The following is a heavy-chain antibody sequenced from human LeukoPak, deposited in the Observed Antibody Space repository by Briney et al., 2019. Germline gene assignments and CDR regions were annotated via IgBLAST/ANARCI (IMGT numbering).Heavy chain of an antibody. J-gene: IGHJ5*02. CDR2: IYYSGST. CDR3: ARVGRDFYDSSGYFET. D-gene: IGHD3-22*01. Sequence: SETLSPTCTVSGASISRYYWTWIRQPPRKGLEWIGYIYYSGSTDYNPSLKSRVTISLDTSKNQVSLKLSSVTGADTAVYYCARVGRDFYDSSGYFETWGQGTLVTVSS. CDR1: GASISRYY. V-gene: IGHV4-59*01.